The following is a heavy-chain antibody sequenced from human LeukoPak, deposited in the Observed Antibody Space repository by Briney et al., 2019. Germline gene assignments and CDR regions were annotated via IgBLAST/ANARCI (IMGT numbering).Heavy chain of an antibody. CDR1: GFTFSNAW. J-gene: IGHJ4*02. CDR3: TTGGITIFGVVTWYYFDY. V-gene: IGHV3-15*01. D-gene: IGHD3-3*01. Sequence: PGGSLRLSCAASGFTFSNAWMSWVRQAPGKGLEWVGRIKSKTDGGTTDYAAPVKGRFTISRDDSKNTLYLQMNSLKTEDTAVYYCTTGGITIFGVVTWYYFDYWGQGTLVTVSS. CDR2: IKSKTDGGTT.